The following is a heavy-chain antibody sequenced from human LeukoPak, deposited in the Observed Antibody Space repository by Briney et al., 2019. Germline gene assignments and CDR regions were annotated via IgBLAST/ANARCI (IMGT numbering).Heavy chain of an antibody. CDR2: ISSSGSTI. CDR3: AGIYDFWSGSYYFDY. D-gene: IGHD3-3*01. J-gene: IGHJ4*02. Sequence: PGGSLRLSCAASGFTFSDYYMSWIRQAPGKGLEWVSYISSSGSTIYYADSVKGRFTISRDNAKNSLYLQMNSLRAEDTAVYYCAGIYDFWSGSYYFDYWGQGTLVTVSS. CDR1: GFTFSDYY. V-gene: IGHV3-11*01.